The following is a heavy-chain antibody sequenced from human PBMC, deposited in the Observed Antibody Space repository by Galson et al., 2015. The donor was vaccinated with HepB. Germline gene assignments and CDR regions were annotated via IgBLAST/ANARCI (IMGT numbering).Heavy chain of an antibody. D-gene: IGHD6-13*01. CDR2: INTNTGNP. CDR3: ARRMYSATYDFDY. Sequence: SVKVSCKASGYTFTSYAMNWVRQAPGQGLEWMGWINTNTGNPTYAQGFTGRFVSSLDTSVSTAYLQISSLKAEDTAVYYCARRMYSATYDFDYWGQGTLVTVSS. V-gene: IGHV7-4-1*02. CDR1: GYTFTSYA. J-gene: IGHJ4*02.